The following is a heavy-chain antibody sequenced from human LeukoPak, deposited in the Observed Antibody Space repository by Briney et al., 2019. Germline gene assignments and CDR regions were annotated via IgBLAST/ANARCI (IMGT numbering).Heavy chain of an antibody. J-gene: IGHJ4*02. CDR1: GYTFTSYG. Sequence: GASVKVSCKASGYTFTSYGISWVRQAPGQGLEWMGWISAYNGNTNYAQKLQGRVTMTTDTSTSTAYMELSSLRAEDTAVYYCVKGGRIAARPGYFDYWGQGTLVTVSS. D-gene: IGHD6-6*01. CDR2: ISAYNGNT. CDR3: VKGGRIAARPGYFDY. V-gene: IGHV1-18*01.